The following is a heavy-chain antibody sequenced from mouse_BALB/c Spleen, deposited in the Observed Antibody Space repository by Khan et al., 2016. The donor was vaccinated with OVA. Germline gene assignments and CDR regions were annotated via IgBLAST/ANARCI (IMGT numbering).Heavy chain of an antibody. V-gene: IGHV3-2*02. CDR3: ARTARIKY. D-gene: IGHD1-2*01. J-gene: IGHJ2*01. CDR1: GYSITSGYG. Sequence: VQLQQPGPGLVKPSQSLSLTCTVTGYSITSGYGWNWIRQFPGNKLEWMGYISYSGSTNYNPSLKSRISITRDTSKNQFFLQLNSVTTEDTATYYRARTARIKYWGQGTTLTVSS. CDR2: ISYSGST.